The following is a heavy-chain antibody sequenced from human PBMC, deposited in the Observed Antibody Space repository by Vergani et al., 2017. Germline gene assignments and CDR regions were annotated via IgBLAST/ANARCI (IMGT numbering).Heavy chain of an antibody. CDR3: AMDMGYCIGGSCYLYYYYGMDV. J-gene: IGHJ6*02. V-gene: IGHV3-11*01. CDR1: GFTFSDYY. Sequence: QVQLVESGGGLVKPGGSLRLSCAASGFTFSDYYMSWIRQAPGTGLEWVSYFSSSGGTIYYGDSVKGRFTISRDNAKNSLYLQMNSLLAEDKAVYYCAMDMGYCIGGSCYLYYYYGMDVWGQGTTVTVSS. CDR2: FSSSGGTI. D-gene: IGHD2-15*01.